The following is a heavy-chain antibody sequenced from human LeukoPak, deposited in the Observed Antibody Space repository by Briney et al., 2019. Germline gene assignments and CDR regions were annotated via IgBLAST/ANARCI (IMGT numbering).Heavy chain of an antibody. J-gene: IGHJ4*02. CDR3: ARGVHATVTRFYS. D-gene: IGHD4-17*01. CDR2: INSDGSST. Sequence: GGSLRLSCAASGFTFSNYWMHWVRKAPGKGLVWVSRINSDGSSTPYADSVKGRFTISRDNAKNALYLQMNSLRAEDTAVYYCARGVHATVTRFYSWGQGTLVPVSS. V-gene: IGHV3-74*01. CDR1: GFTFSNYW.